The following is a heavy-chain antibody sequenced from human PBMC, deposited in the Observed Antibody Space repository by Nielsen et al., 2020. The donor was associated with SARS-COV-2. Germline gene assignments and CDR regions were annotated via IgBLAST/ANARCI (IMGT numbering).Heavy chain of an antibody. CDR1: GGSFSSYY. D-gene: IGHD3-3*01. CDR2: IYYSGST. J-gene: IGHJ4*02. CDR3: ARGVNVDTLFGELRAYYFDS. Sequence: SETLSLTCAVYGGSFSSYYWGWIRQPPGKGLEWIGSIYYSGSTYYNPSLKSRVTISVDTSKNQFSLKLSSVTAADTAVYFCARGVNVDTLFGELRAYYFDSWGQGSLVIVSS. V-gene: IGHV4-39*01.